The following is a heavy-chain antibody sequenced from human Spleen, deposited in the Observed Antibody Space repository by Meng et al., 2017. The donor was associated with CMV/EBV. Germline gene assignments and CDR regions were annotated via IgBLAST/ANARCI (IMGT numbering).Heavy chain of an antibody. J-gene: IGHJ5*02. V-gene: IGHV3-30*04. D-gene: IGHD6-19*01. CDR1: GFTFSSDA. Sequence: LSCAASGFTFSSDAMHWVRQAPGKGLEWVADISFDGNKKYYADSVKGRFTISRDNSKSTMYLQMNSLRGEDTAVYYCARASSGGCDPWGQGTLVTVSS. CDR3: ARASSGGCDP. CDR2: ISFDGNKK.